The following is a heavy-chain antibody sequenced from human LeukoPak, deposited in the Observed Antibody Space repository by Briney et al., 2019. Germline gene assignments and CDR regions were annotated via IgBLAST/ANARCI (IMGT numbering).Heavy chain of an antibody. V-gene: IGHV3-23*01. CDR3: TTVPYYDFWSGYYSNLDV. J-gene: IGHJ6*04. CDR2: ISGSGGST. CDR1: GFTFSSYA. D-gene: IGHD3-3*01. Sequence: GGSLRLSCAASGFTFSSYAMSWVRQAPGKGLEWVSAISGSGGSTYYADSVKGRFTISRDNSKNTLYLQMNSLKPEDTAVYYCTTVPYYDFWSGYYSNLDVWGKGTTVTVSS.